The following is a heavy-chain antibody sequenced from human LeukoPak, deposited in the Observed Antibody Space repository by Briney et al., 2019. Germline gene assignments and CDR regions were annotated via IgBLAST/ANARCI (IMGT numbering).Heavy chain of an antibody. V-gene: IGHV3-74*03. CDR1: GFTFNTYW. D-gene: IGHD5-24*01. CDR2: INVDGSIT. CDR3: ARSDGYGFDY. J-gene: IGHJ4*02. Sequence: PGGSLRLSCAASGFTFNTYWMHWVRQAPGKGLVWVSRINVDGSITTYADSVMGRFTISRDNAKNSLYLQMNSLRAEDTAVYYCARSDGYGFDYWGQGALVTVSS.